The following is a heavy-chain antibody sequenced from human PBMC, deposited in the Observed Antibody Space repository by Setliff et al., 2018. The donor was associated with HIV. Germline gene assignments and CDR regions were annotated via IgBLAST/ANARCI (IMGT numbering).Heavy chain of an antibody. D-gene: IGHD4-17*01. Sequence: GGSLRLSCVASGFTFSSHYMNWVRQAPGKGLEWASEITSGAKITDYADSVKGRFTISRDDAKNSLYLQMNNLRAEDTAMYYCASPLIMTTVTKDYWGQGTLVTVSS. CDR3: ASPLIMTTVTKDY. CDR2: ITSGAKIT. J-gene: IGHJ4*02. CDR1: GFTFSSHY. V-gene: IGHV3-48*01.